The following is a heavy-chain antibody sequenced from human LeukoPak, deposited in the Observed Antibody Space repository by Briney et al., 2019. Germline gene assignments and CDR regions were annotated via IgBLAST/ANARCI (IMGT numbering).Heavy chain of an antibody. CDR3: ARKGVSDLYYFDS. Sequence: SETLSLTCTVSGGSISSYYWTWIRQPPGKGLEWIGFIYYSGSTNYNPSLKSRVTISVDTSKNQFSLRLTSVTAADTAVYYCARKGVSDLYYFDSWGQGTRVTVSS. D-gene: IGHD3-16*01. CDR1: GGSISSYY. J-gene: IGHJ4*02. CDR2: IYYSGST. V-gene: IGHV4-59*08.